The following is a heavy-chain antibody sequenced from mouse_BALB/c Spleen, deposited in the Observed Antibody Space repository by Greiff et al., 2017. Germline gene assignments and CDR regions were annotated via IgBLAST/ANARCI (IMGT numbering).Heavy chain of an antibody. CDR1: GYSFTGYY. Sequence: EVQLQQSGPELVKPGASVKISCKASGYSFTGYYMHWVKQSHVKSLEWIGRINPYNGATSYNQNFKDKASLTVDKSSSTAYMELHSLTSEDSAVYYCARCGNYEGDYYAMDYWGQGTSVTVSS. D-gene: IGHD2-1*01. V-gene: IGHV1-31*01. CDR3: ARCGNYEGDYYAMDY. CDR2: INPYNGAT. J-gene: IGHJ4*01.